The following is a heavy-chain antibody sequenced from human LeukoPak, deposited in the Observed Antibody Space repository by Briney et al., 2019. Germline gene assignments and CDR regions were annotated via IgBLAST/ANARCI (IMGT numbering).Heavy chain of an antibody. Sequence: SETLSLTCTVSGGSISSHYWSWIRQPPGKGLEWIGYIYYSGSTNYNPSLKSRVTISVDTSKNQFSLKLSSVTAADTAVYYCARDIAAADFNWFDPWGQGTLVTVSS. CDR3: ARDIAAADFNWFDP. J-gene: IGHJ5*02. V-gene: IGHV4-59*11. D-gene: IGHD6-13*01. CDR1: GGSISSHY. CDR2: IYYSGST.